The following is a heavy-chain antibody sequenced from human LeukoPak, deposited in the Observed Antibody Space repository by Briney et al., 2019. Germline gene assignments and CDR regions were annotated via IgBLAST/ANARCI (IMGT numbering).Heavy chain of an antibody. J-gene: IGHJ6*02. CDR2: ISAYNGNA. Sequence: ASVKVSCKASGGTFSSYAISWVRQAPGQGLEWMGWISAYNGNANYAQKFQGRVTMTTDTSTSTAYMEVRSLRSDDTAVYYCAREGFDTSGYGMDVWGQGTTVTVSS. CDR3: AREGFDTSGYGMDV. CDR1: GGTFSSYA. D-gene: IGHD3-22*01. V-gene: IGHV1-18*01.